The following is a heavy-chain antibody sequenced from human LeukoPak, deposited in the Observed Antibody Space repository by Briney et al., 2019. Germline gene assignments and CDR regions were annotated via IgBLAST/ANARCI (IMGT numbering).Heavy chain of an antibody. CDR3: AREEGTPWTSEWLDP. J-gene: IGHJ5*02. CDR1: GYTFSGYH. V-gene: IGHV1-2*06. D-gene: IGHD2-15*01. Sequence: VASVKVSCKAFGYTFSGYHMHWVRQAPGQGLEWMGRIDPNSGDTNYAQKFQGRVTMTSDTSITTAYLELSSLRSDDTAMYYCAREEGTPWTSEWLDPWGQGTLVTVSS. CDR2: IDPNSGDT.